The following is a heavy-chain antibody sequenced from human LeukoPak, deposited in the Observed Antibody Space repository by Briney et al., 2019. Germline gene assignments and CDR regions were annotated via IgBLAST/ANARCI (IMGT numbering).Heavy chain of an antibody. Sequence: ASVKVSCKTSGYSFTAFYIHWMRQAPGQGLEWMGWIHPRRGDTNYAQKFQGRVTMTRDTSISTAYLDLSSLRSDDTAVYYCARDGDYGTGSYYRGCIDSWSQGTPVTVSP. CDR1: GYSFTAFY. D-gene: IGHD3-10*01. CDR3: ARDGDYGTGSYYRGCIDS. V-gene: IGHV1-2*02. CDR2: IHPRRGDT. J-gene: IGHJ4*02.